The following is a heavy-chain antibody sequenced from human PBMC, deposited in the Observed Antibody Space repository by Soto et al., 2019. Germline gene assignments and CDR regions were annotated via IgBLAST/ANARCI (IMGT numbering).Heavy chain of an antibody. V-gene: IGHV3-33*01. CDR2: IWYDGSNK. J-gene: IGHJ4*02. D-gene: IGHD1-1*01. CDR3: AILPQTTDYFDY. CDR1: GFTFSSYG. Sequence: QVQLVESGGGVVQPGRSLRLSCAASGFTFSSYGMHWVRQAPGKGLEWVAVIWYDGSNKYYADSVKGRFTISRDNSKHTLYLQMNSLRAEDTAVYYCAILPQTTDYFDYWGQGTLVTVSS.